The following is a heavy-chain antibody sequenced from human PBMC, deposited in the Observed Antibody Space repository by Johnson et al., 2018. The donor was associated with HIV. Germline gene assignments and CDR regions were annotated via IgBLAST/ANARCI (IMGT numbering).Heavy chain of an antibody. D-gene: IGHD3-10*01. V-gene: IGHV3-23*04. Sequence: MLLVESGGGLVQPGGSLRLSCAGSGFIFISYAISWVRQAPGKGLEWVSAISGSGGSTYYADSVKGRFTISRDNSKNTLYLQMNSLRAEDTAVYYCSTMVQGDPVAFDIWGQGTMVTVSS. CDR2: ISGSGGST. CDR1: GFIFISYA. J-gene: IGHJ3*02. CDR3: STMVQGDPVAFDI.